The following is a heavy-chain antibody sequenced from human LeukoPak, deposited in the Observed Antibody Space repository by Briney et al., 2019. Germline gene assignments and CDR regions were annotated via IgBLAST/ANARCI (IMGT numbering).Heavy chain of an antibody. V-gene: IGHV4-59*08. J-gene: IGHJ5*01. CDR1: GDSISNNY. Sequence: PSETLSLTCTASGDSISNNYWNWIRQPPGKGLEWIGYISSTESNDYNPSLKSRVTISVDTSRNLFSLRLTSVTAADTAVYYCGRHFTGTSGNYYTDSWGQGTLVTVSS. D-gene: IGHD3-10*01. CDR2: ISSTESN. CDR3: GRHFTGTSGNYYTDS.